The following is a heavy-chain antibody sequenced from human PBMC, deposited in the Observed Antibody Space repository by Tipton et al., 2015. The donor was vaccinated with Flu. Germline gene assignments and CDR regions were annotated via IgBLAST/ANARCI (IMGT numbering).Heavy chain of an antibody. CDR2: IYYSGST. CDR1: GGSISSYY. V-gene: IGHV4-59*01. J-gene: IGHJ6*03. Sequence: TLSLTCTVSGGSISSYYWSWIRQPPGKELEWIGYIYYSGSTNYNPSLKSRVTISVDTSKNQFSLKLSSVTAADTAVYYCAREKQLGPFYYYYYMDVWGKGTTVTVSS. D-gene: IGHD6-6*01. CDR3: AREKQLGPFYYYYYMDV.